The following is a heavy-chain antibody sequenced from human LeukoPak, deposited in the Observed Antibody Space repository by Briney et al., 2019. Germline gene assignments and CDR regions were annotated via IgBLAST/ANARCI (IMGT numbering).Heavy chain of an antibody. CDR3: ARDQNYYDSSGTYYYMDV. D-gene: IGHD3-22*01. J-gene: IGHJ6*03. Sequence: PSETLSLTCTVSGGSISSYYWSWLRQPAGKGLEWIGYIYYSGSTNYNPSLKSRVTISVDTSKNQFSLKLSSVTAADTAVYYCARDQNYYDSSGTYYYMDVWGKGTTVTVSS. CDR1: GGSISSYY. CDR2: IYYSGST. V-gene: IGHV4-59*01.